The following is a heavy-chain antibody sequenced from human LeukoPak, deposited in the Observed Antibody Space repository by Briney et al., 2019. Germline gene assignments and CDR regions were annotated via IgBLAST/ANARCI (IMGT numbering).Heavy chain of an antibody. CDR3: AKHRGSGVAGTGGVES. Sequence: GGSLRLSCAASGFTFSIYWVHWVRQAPGKGLEWVSVITGSDLSTYYADSVRGRFTISRDNSKNTLYLQMNSLRADDTAVYYCAKHRGSGVAGTGGVESWGQGTLVTVSS. CDR1: GFTFSIYW. D-gene: IGHD6-19*01. J-gene: IGHJ4*02. CDR2: ITGSDLST. V-gene: IGHV3-23*01.